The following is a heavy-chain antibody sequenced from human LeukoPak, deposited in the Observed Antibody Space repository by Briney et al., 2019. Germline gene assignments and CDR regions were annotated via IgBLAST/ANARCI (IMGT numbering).Heavy chain of an antibody. CDR1: GGTFSSYA. Sequence: SVKVSCMASGGTFSSYAISWVRQAPGQGLEWMGGIIPIFGTANYAQKFQGRVTITADKSTSTAYMELSSLRSEDTAVYYCARGGIAAAGRFDYWGQGTLVTVSS. J-gene: IGHJ4*02. CDR3: ARGGIAAAGRFDY. D-gene: IGHD6-13*01. CDR2: IIPIFGTA. V-gene: IGHV1-69*06.